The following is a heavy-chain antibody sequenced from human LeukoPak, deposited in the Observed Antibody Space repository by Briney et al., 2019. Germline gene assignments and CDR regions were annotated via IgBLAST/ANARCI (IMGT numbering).Heavy chain of an antibody. V-gene: IGHV3-66*04. J-gene: IGHJ4*02. D-gene: IGHD6-19*01. Sequence: GRSLRLSCAASGFTFDEYAMHWVRQAPGKGLEWVSVIYSGGSTYYADSVKGRFTISRDNSKNTLYLQMNSLRAEDTAVYYCARQYISGWFFDYWGQGALVTVYS. CDR3: ARQYISGWFFDY. CDR2: IYSGGST. CDR1: GFTFDEYA.